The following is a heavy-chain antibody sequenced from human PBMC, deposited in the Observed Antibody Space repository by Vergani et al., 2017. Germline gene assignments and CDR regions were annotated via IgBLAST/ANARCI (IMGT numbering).Heavy chain of an antibody. D-gene: IGHD3-22*01. CDR1: GYTFTSYG. J-gene: IGHJ6*02. CDR2: ISAYNGNT. Sequence: QVQLVQSGAEVKKPGASVKVSCKASGYTFTSYGISWVRQAPGQGLEWMGWISAYNGNTNYAQKLQGRVTMTTDTSTSTAYMELRSLRSDDTAVYYCAKDLYDRLRGYYYGMDVWGQGTTVTVSS. V-gene: IGHV1-18*01. CDR3: AKDLYDRLRGYYYGMDV.